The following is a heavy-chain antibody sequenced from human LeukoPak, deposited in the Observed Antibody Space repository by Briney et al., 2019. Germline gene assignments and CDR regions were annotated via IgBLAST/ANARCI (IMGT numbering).Heavy chain of an antibody. D-gene: IGHD1-20*01. CDR2: ISYSGGT. J-gene: IGHJ5*02. V-gene: IGHV4-38-2*02. Sequence: PSETLSLTCTVSVYSISSGNYWGWFRQPPGKGLEWSGSISYSGGTYYTPSLKSGVTISVDTSKKQFSLKLSSVTDADTAVYYCARDKLPTMGITGVDTWGQGNLVTVSS. CDR1: VYSISSGNY. CDR3: ARDKLPTMGITGVDT.